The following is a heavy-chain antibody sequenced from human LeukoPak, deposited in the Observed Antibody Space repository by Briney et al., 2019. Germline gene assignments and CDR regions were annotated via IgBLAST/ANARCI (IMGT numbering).Heavy chain of an antibody. CDR1: GFSFSSYA. J-gene: IGHJ4*02. V-gene: IGHV3-23*01. CDR2: ISGSGSGT. CDR3: AAPRSGYSGYELFDY. Sequence: GGSLRLSCAASGFSFSSYAMTWVRQAPGKGLEWVSAISGSGSGTYFADSVKGRFTISRDNSKNTLYLQMNSLRAEDTAVYYCAAPRSGYSGYELFDYWGQGTLVTVSS. D-gene: IGHD5-12*01.